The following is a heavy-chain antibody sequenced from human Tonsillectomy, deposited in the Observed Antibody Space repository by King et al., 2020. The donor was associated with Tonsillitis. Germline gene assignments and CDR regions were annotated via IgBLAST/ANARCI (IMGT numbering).Heavy chain of an antibody. Sequence: QLQESGPGLVKPSETLSLTCTVSGGSISSSSYYWGWIRQPPGKGLEWIGSIYYSGSTYYNPSFKSRVTISVDTSKNQFSLKLSSVTAADTAVYYCARPSSYDSSGYRSNWFDPWGQGTLVTVSS. J-gene: IGHJ5*02. CDR3: ARPSSYDSSGYRSNWFDP. V-gene: IGHV4-39*01. CDR1: GGSISSSSYY. CDR2: IYYSGST. D-gene: IGHD3-22*01.